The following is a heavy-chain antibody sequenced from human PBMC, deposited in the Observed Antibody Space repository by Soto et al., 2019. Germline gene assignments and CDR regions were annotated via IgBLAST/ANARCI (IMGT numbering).Heavy chain of an antibody. D-gene: IGHD6-19*01. Sequence: PSETLSLTCTVSGGSTSSYYWSWIRQPPGKGLEWIGYIYYSGSTNYNPSLKSRVTISVDTSKNQFSLKLSSVTAADTAVYYCASGEAVAGSFDYWGQGTLVTVSS. J-gene: IGHJ4*02. CDR3: ASGEAVAGSFDY. V-gene: IGHV4-59*01. CDR1: GGSTSSYY. CDR2: IYYSGST.